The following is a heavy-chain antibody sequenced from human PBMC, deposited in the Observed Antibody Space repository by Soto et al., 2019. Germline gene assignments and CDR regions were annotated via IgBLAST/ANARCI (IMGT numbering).Heavy chain of an antibody. V-gene: IGHV3-33*01. D-gene: IGHD3-16*02. Sequence: GGSLRLSCAASGFTFSSYGMHWVRQAPGKGLEWVAVIWYDGSNKYYADSVKGRLTISRDNSKNTLYLQMNSLRAEDPAVYYCARDSLITFAGVIASGDYYFYLDVWGKGTTVTVSS. CDR2: IWYDGSNK. CDR3: ARDSLITFAGVIASGDYYFYLDV. CDR1: GFTFSSYG. J-gene: IGHJ6*03.